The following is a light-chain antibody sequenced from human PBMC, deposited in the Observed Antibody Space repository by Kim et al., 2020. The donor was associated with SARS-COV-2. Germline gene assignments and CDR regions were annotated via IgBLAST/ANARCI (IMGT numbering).Light chain of an antibody. Sequence: EIVLTQSPGTLSLSPGKRATLSCSASQSVSSSYLAWYQQKPGQAPRLLIYGASSRATGIPDRFSGSGSGTDFTLTISRLEPEDFAVYYCQQYGSSPFLTFGGGTKVEI. CDR3: QQYGSSPFLT. V-gene: IGKV3-20*01. CDR2: GAS. CDR1: QSVSSSY. J-gene: IGKJ4*01.